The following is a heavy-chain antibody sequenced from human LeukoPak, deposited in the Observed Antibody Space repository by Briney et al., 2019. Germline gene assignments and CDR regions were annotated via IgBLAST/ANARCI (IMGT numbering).Heavy chain of an antibody. D-gene: IGHD2/OR15-2a*01. J-gene: IGHJ4*02. CDR2: IYYSGST. V-gene: IGHV4-39*01. CDR1: GGSISSSSYY. Sequence: SETLSLTCTVSGGSISSSSYYWGWIRQPPGKGLEWLGSIYYSGSTYYNPSLKSRVTISVDTSKNQFSLKLSSVTAADTAVYYCARLGLISRMYYFDYWGQGTLVTVSS. CDR3: ARLGLISRMYYFDY.